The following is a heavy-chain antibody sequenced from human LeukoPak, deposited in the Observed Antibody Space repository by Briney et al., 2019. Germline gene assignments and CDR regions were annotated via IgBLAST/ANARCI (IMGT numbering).Heavy chain of an antibody. J-gene: IGHJ6*03. CDR2: IIPIFGTA. D-gene: IGHD3-9*01. V-gene: IGHV1-69*13. CDR3: ARDSGSLPLTGYYGGYYMDV. Sequence: AAVTVSFKASGGTFSSYAISWVRQAPGQGLEWMGGIIPIFGTANYAQKFQGRVTITADESTSTAYMEMSSLTSEDTAVYYCARDSGSLPLTGYYGGYYMDVWGKGTTVTISS. CDR1: GGTFSSYA.